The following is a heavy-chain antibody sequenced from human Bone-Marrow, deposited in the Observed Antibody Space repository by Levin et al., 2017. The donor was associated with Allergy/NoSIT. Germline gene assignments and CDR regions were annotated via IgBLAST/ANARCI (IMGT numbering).Heavy chain of an antibody. CDR1: NGSFSGYY. Sequence: SETLSLTCAVYNGSFSGYYWTWIRQSPGKGLEWIGEIHASGRTSYNPSLKSRLTLSVDTSQNQFSLRLTSVIAADTAVYYCAREPRWRRSFYYYYYGMDVWGQGTTVTVSS. V-gene: IGHV4-34*01. CDR3: AREPRWRRSFYYYYYGMDV. J-gene: IGHJ6*02. CDR2: IHASGRT. D-gene: IGHD4-23*01.